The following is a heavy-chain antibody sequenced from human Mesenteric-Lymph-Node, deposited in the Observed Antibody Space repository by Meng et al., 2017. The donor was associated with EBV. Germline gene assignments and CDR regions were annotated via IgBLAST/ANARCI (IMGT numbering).Heavy chain of an antibody. Sequence: VQRQESGPGLVKPSGTLSLTCADSGGSISWNNWWSWIRQPPGKGLEWIGEVFHIGSTNYNPSLKSRVTISLDKSKNQFSLKLTSVTAADTAVYFCARVSEISGTWLDCWGQGTLVTVSS. CDR1: GGSISWNNW. D-gene: IGHD1-7*01. CDR2: VFHIGST. J-gene: IGHJ1*01. CDR3: ARVSEISGTWLDC. V-gene: IGHV4-4*02.